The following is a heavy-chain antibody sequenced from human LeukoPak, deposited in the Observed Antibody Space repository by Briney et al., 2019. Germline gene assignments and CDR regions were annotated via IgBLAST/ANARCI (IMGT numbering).Heavy chain of an antibody. Sequence: GGSLRLSCAASGFTFSSYATSWVRQAPGKGLEWVSAISGSGGSTYYADSVKGRFTISRDNSKNTLYLQMNSLRAEDTAVYYCAKKEQIVVVPAALDFDYWGQGTLVTVSS. J-gene: IGHJ4*02. V-gene: IGHV3-23*01. D-gene: IGHD2-2*01. CDR1: GFTFSSYA. CDR2: ISGSGGST. CDR3: AKKEQIVVVPAALDFDY.